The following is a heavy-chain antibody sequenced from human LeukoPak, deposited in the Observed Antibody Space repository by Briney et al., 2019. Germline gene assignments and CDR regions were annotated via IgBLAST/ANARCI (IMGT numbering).Heavy chain of an antibody. CDR3: AKCPYYYDSSGYYPY. D-gene: IGHD3-22*01. V-gene: IGHV3-23*01. Sequence: PGGSLRLSCAASGFTFSSYAMSWVRQAPGKGLEWVSAISGSGGSTYYADSVKGRFTISRDNPKNTLYLQMNSLRAEDTAVYYCAKCPYYYDSSGYYPYWGQGTLVTVSS. CDR2: ISGSGGST. CDR1: GFTFSSYA. J-gene: IGHJ4*02.